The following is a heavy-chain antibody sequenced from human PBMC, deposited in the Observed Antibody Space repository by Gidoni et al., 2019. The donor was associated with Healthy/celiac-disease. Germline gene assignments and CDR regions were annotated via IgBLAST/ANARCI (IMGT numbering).Heavy chain of an antibody. V-gene: IGHV1-69*01. J-gene: IGHJ3*02. CDR3: ARARYCSSTSCYEGVGAFDI. D-gene: IGHD2-2*01. Sequence: QVQLVQSGAEVTKPGSSVKVSCKASGGTFSSYAISWVRQAPGQGLAWMGGIIPIFGTATNAQKFQGRVTITADESTSTAYMELSSLRSKDTAVYYCARARYCSSTSCYEGVGAFDIWGQGTMVTVSS. CDR1: GGTFSSYA. CDR2: IIPIFGTA.